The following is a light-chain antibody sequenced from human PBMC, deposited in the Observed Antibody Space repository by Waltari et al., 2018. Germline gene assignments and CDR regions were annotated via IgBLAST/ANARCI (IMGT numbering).Light chain of an antibody. V-gene: IGLV2-11*01. CDR1: SSDVCGSNY. CDR3: CSYAGTYTWL. J-gene: IGLJ3*02. Sequence: QSALTQPRSVSGSPGQSVTISCTGTSSDVCGSNYVSWYQQLPGKAPTVVIYDVRRRPSGVPDRFTGSRSGNTATLTISGLQAEDEADYHCCSYAGTYTWLFGGGTKLTVL. CDR2: DVR.